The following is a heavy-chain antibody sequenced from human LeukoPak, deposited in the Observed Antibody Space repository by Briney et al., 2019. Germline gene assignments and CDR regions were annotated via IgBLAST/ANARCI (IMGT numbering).Heavy chain of an antibody. D-gene: IGHD3-3*01. CDR2: SYHSGST. V-gene: IGHV4-38-2*02. CDR1: GYSLSSGNY. CDR3: ARDRSEANAFDI. J-gene: IGHJ3*02. Sequence: PSETLSLTCAVSGYSLSSGNYWGWIPRPPGKGLGWIGSSYHSGSTYYKPSLKSRVTISVDPSKNQFSLKPSSVTAAYTAVYYCARDRSEANAFDIWGQGTMVTVSS.